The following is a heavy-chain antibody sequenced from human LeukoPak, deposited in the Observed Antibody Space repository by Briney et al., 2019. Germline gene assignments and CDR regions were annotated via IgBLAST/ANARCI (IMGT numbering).Heavy chain of an antibody. Sequence: ASVKVSCKVSGYTLTELSMHWVRQAPGKGLEWMGGFDPEDGETIYAQKFQGRVTMTEDTSTDTAYMELSSLRSEDTAVYYCATSLRVRLGELSPNFDYWGQGTLVTVSS. J-gene: IGHJ4*02. V-gene: IGHV1-24*01. D-gene: IGHD3-16*02. CDR3: ATSLRVRLGELSPNFDY. CDR1: GYTLTELS. CDR2: FDPEDGET.